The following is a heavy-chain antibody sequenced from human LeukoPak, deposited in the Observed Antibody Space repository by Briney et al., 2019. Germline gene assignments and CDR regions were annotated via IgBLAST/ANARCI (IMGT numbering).Heavy chain of an antibody. CDR1: GGSISSSSYY. CDR3: ARLPTVTFFDY. J-gene: IGHJ4*02. CDR2: IYYSVST. V-gene: IGHV4-39*01. Sequence: SETLSLTCTASGGSISSSSYYWGWIRQPPGKGLEWIGSIYYSVSTYYNPSLKSRVTISVDTSKNQFSLKLSSVTAADTAVYYCARLPTVTFFDYWGQGTLVTVSS. D-gene: IGHD4-17*01.